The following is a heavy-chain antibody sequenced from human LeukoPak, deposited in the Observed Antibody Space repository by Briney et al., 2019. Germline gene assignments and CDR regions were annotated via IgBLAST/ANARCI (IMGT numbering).Heavy chain of an antibody. CDR1: GGTFSSYA. V-gene: IGHV1-69*04. J-gene: IGHJ4*02. CDR2: IIPILGIA. CDR3: ARDMGAGGTFDY. Sequence: GASVKVSCKASGGTFSSYAISWVRQAPGQGLEWMGRIIPILGIANYAQKFQGRVTITADKSTSTAYMELSSLRSEDTAVYYCARDMGAGGTFDYWGQGTLVTVSS. D-gene: IGHD1-26*01.